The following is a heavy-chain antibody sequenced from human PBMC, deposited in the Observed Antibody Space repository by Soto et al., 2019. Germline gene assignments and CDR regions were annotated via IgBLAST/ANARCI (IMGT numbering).Heavy chain of an antibody. Sequence: QVQLVESGGGVVQPGRSLRLSCAASGFTFSSYAMHWVRQAPGKGLEWVAVISYDGSNKYYADSVKGRFTISRDNSKNTRYLQMNSMRAEDTAVYYCARDKSSGWLQGPFGYWGQGTLVTVSS. D-gene: IGHD5-12*01. J-gene: IGHJ4*02. V-gene: IGHV3-30-3*01. CDR1: GFTFSSYA. CDR2: ISYDGSNK. CDR3: ARDKSSGWLQGPFGY.